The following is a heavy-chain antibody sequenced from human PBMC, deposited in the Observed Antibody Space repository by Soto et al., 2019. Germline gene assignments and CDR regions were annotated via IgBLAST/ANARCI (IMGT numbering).Heavy chain of an antibody. D-gene: IGHD3-22*01. Sequence: PGESLKLSCKGSGYSFAGYWITWVRQKPGKGLEWMGRIDPSDSQTYYSPSFRGHVTISVTKSITTVFLQWSSLRASDTAMYYCARQIYDSDTGPNFQYYFDSWGQGAPVTVYS. CDR1: GYSFAGYW. V-gene: IGHV5-10-1*01. CDR3: ARQIYDSDTGPNFQYYFDS. J-gene: IGHJ4*02. CDR2: IDPSDSQT.